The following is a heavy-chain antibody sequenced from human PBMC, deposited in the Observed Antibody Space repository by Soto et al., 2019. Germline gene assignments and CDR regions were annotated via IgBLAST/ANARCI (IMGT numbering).Heavy chain of an antibody. V-gene: IGHV1-18*01. Sequence: GASVKVSCKASGGSLSNYGISWVRQAPGQGLEWMGWISAYNGNTNYAQKLQGRVTMTTDTSTSTAYMELSSLRSEDTAVYYCARDFQRSNWFDPWGQGTLVTV. CDR1: GGSLSNYG. J-gene: IGHJ5*02. CDR3: ARDFQRSNWFDP. CDR2: ISAYNGNT. D-gene: IGHD6-25*01.